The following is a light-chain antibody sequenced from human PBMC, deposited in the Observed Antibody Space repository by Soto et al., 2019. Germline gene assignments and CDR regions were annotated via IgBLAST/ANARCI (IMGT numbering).Light chain of an antibody. CDR2: AAS. CDR1: QSISTY. CDR3: QRSYKTPRFT. V-gene: IGKV1-39*01. Sequence: DIQMTQSPSSLSAFVGDRVTITCRASQSISTYLNWYQQKPGKAPKLLIYAASSLQSGVPSGFSGSGSGTDFTLTISSLQPEDFATYYCQRSYKTPRFTFGPGTKVDIK. J-gene: IGKJ3*01.